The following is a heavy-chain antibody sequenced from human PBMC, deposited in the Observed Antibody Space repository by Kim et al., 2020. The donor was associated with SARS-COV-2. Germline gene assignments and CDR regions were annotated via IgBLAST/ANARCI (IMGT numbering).Heavy chain of an antibody. J-gene: IGHJ4*02. D-gene: IGHD6-6*01. Sequence: GGSLRLSCAASGFTFSSYAMHWVRQAPGKGLEWVALISYDGSNKYYADSVKGRFTISRDNSKNTLYLQMNSLRAEDTAVYYCARVSYLQYSRSQAIDYFDYWGQGTLVTVSS. CDR3: ARVSYLQYSRSQAIDYFDY. V-gene: IGHV3-30-3*01. CDR1: GFTFSSYA. CDR2: ISYDGSNK.